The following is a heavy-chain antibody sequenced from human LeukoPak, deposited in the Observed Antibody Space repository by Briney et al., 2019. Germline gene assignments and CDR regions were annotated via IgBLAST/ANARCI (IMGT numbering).Heavy chain of an antibody. CDR1: GGTFSSYA. CDR3: ARVVGGGYYDSSGYFKWGAFDI. V-gene: IGHV1-69*13. Sequence: SVEVSCKASGGTFSSYAISWVRQAPGQGLEWMGGIIPIFGTANYAQKFQGRVTITADESTSTAYMELSSLRSEDTAVYYCARVVGGGYYDSSGYFKWGAFDIWGQGTMVTVSS. J-gene: IGHJ3*02. D-gene: IGHD3-22*01. CDR2: IIPIFGTA.